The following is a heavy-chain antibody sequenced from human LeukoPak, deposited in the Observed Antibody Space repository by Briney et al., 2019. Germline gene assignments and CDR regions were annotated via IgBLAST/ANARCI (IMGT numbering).Heavy chain of an antibody. CDR1: GFTFSSYG. D-gene: IGHD3-22*01. CDR3: AKGDYYDSSGYPPLFDY. Sequence: GGSLRLSCAAAGFTFSSYGMHWVRQAPGKGLEWVAVISYDGSNKYYADSVKGRFTISRDNSKNTLYLQMNSLRAEDTAVYYCAKGDYYDSSGYPPLFDYWGQGTLVTVSS. J-gene: IGHJ4*02. CDR2: ISYDGSNK. V-gene: IGHV3-30*18.